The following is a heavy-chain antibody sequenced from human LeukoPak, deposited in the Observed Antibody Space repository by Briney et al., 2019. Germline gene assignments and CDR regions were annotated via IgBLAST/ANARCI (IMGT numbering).Heavy chain of an antibody. Sequence: SQTLSLTCAVSGGSISSGGYSWSWIRQPPGKGLEWIGYIYHSGSTYYNPSLKSRVTISVDRSKNQFSLKLSSVTAADTAVYYCARNIVATNARNYYYYYGMDVWGHGTTVTVSS. V-gene: IGHV4-30-2*01. CDR3: ARNIVATNARNYYYYYGMDV. J-gene: IGHJ6*02. CDR1: GGSISSGGYS. CDR2: IYHSGST. D-gene: IGHD5-12*01.